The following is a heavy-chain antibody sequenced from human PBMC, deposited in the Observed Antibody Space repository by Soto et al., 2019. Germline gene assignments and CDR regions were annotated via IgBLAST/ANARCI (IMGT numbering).Heavy chain of an antibody. Sequence: SVKVSCKASGGTFSSYAISWVRQAPGQGLEWMGGIIPIFGTANYAQKFQGRVTITADESTSTAYMELSSLRSEDTAVYYCARDRRSIAAAGRFDPWGKGTLVTVSS. CDR1: GGTFSSYA. J-gene: IGHJ5*02. D-gene: IGHD6-13*01. CDR3: ARDRRSIAAAGRFDP. V-gene: IGHV1-69*13. CDR2: IIPIFGTA.